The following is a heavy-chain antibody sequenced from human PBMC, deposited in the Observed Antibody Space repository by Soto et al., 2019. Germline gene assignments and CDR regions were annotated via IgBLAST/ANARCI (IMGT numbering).Heavy chain of an antibody. CDR3: ATRPLLPGAP. J-gene: IGHJ3*01. CDR2: IYSGGST. CDR1: GFTFSSND. D-gene: IGHD3-22*01. V-gene: IGHV3-53*01. Sequence: EVQLVESGGVLIQPGGSLRLSCAASGFTFSSNDMNWVRQAPGKGLEWVSLIYSGGSTYYSASVKGIFTISRDNSKNTLYLQMRSLRAEYTAVYYCATRPLLPGAPWGQGTMVTVSS.